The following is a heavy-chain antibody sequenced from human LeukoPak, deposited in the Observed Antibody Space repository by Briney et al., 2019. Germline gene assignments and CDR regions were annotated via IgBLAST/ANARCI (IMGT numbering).Heavy chain of an antibody. D-gene: IGHD3-22*01. CDR1: GFTFSSYA. CDR2: ISSNGGST. Sequence: GGSLRLSCSASGFTFSSYAMHWVRPAPGKGLEYVSAISSNGGSTYYADSVKGRFTISRDNSKNTLYLQMNSLRAEDTAVYYCAKSRFYYDSTGYTLDHWGQGTLVTVSS. V-gene: IGHV3-64*04. J-gene: IGHJ4*02. CDR3: AKSRFYYDSTGYTLDH.